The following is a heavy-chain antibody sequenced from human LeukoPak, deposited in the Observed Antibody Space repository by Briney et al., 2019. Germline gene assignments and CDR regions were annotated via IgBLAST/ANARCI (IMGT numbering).Heavy chain of an antibody. CDR1: GFTLSNYP. J-gene: IGHJ4*02. CDR2: ITTDGSRT. V-gene: IGHV3-23*01. D-gene: IGHD4-17*01. Sequence: GGSLRLSCAASGFTLSNYPMNWVRQAPGKGLEWVSAITTDGSRTYNADSVKGRFTISRDNSKNTLYLQMNSLRAEDTAVYYCAKGNTVTPDYWGQGTLVTVSS. CDR3: AKGNTVTPDY.